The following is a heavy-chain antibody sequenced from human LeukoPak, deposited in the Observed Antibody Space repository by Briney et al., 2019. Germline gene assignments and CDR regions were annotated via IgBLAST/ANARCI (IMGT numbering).Heavy chain of an antibody. D-gene: IGHD4-17*01. J-gene: IGHJ3*02. CDR3: ARARIGTTVTTLAFDI. CDR1: GGSISSGGYY. CDR2: IYYSGST. Sequence: SQTLSLTCTVSGGSISSGGYYWSWIRQHPGKGLEWIGYIYYSGSTYYNPSIKSQVTISVDTSKNQFSLKLSSVTAADTAVYYCARARIGTTVTTLAFDIWGQGTMVTVSS. V-gene: IGHV4-31*01.